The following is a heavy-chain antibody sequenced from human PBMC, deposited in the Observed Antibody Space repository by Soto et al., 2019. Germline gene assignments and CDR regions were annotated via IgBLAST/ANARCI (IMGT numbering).Heavy chain of an antibody. J-gene: IGHJ4*02. D-gene: IGHD2-2*01. Sequence: QVQLVQSGAEVKKPGASVKVSCKASGYTFTSYYMHWVRQAPGQGLEWMGIINPSGGSTSYAQKFHGRVTMTRDTSTSTVYMELSSLRSEDTAVYYCARYFSNGGGIDYWGQGTLVTVSS. CDR3: ARYFSNGGGIDY. CDR1: GYTFTSYY. CDR2: INPSGGST. V-gene: IGHV1-46*01.